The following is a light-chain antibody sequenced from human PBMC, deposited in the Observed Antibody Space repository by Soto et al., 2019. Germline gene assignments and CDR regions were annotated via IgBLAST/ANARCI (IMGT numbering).Light chain of an antibody. CDR2: GAS. V-gene: IGKV3-20*01. CDR1: QSVSSSY. Sequence: EIVLTQSPGTLSLSPGERATLSCRASQSVSSSYLAWYQQKPGQAPRLLIYGASSRATGIPDRFSGSGSGTDFTRTISRLEPEDFAVYSCQQYGSSLFTFGPGTKVDIK. CDR3: QQYGSSLFT. J-gene: IGKJ3*01.